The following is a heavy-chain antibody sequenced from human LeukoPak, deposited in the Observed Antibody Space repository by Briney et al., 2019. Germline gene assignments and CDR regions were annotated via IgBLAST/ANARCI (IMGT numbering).Heavy chain of an antibody. CDR1: GGTFSSYA. V-gene: IGHV1-69*04. Sequence: ASVKVSCKASGGTFSSYAISWVRQAPGQGLEWMGRIIPILGIANYAQKFQGRVTITADKSTSTAYMELSSLRSEDTAVYYCARAGATVVTPNYYYFDYWGQGTLVTVSS. D-gene: IGHD4-17*01. J-gene: IGHJ4*02. CDR2: IIPILGIA. CDR3: ARAGATVVTPNYYYFDY.